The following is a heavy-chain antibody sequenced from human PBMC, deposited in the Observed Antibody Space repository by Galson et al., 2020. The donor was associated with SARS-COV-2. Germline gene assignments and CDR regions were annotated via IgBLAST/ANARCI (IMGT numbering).Heavy chain of an antibody. D-gene: IGHD3-10*01. CDR2: IWYDGSNK. J-gene: IGHJ3*02. V-gene: IGHV3-33*01. CDR3: ARGSSSNAFDI. Sequence: TGGSLRLSCEASGFTFSTYGMDWVRQAPGKGLEWVAVIWYDGSNKYYADSVKGRFTISRDNSKNTLYLQMNSLRADDTAVYYCARGSSSNAFDIWGQGTMVTVS. CDR1: GFTFSTYG.